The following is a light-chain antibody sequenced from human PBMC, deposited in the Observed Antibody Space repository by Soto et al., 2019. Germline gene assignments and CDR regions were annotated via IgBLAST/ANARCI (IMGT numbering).Light chain of an antibody. CDR1: SSDVGGYNH. J-gene: IGLJ2*01. CDR3: NSYTSTNTLV. CDR2: DVT. Sequence: QSVLTQPASVSGSPGQSITISCTGTSSDVGGYNHVSWYQQHPGKAPKLMIYDVTDRPSGVSNRFSGSKSGNTASLAISGLQAEDEADYYCNSYTSTNTLVFGGGPKLTVL. V-gene: IGLV2-14*03.